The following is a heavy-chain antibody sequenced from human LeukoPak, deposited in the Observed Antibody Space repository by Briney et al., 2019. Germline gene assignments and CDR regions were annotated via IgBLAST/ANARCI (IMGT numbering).Heavy chain of an antibody. Sequence: SETLSLTCTVSGGSTRSYYWDWIRQPPGKGLEWIGYIYYIGGTNYNPSLKSRVTISLDTSKNQFSMKLNSVTAADTAVYYCARRYDTSGRLDYWGQGTLVTVSS. J-gene: IGHJ4*02. CDR3: ARRYDTSGRLDY. CDR2: IYYIGGT. CDR1: GGSTRSYY. D-gene: IGHD3-22*01. V-gene: IGHV4-59*08.